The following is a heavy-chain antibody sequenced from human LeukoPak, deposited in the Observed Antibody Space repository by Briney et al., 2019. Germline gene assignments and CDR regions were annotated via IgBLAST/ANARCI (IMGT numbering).Heavy chain of an antibody. J-gene: IGHJ4*02. Sequence: ASVKVSCKASGYTFTGYYMHWVRQAAGQGLEWMGWINPKSGGTNYAQKFQGRVTMTRDTSISTAYMELSRLRSDDTAVYYCARGVSITMVRGVPPPLNYWGQGTLVTVSS. CDR1: GYTFTGYY. V-gene: IGHV1-2*02. D-gene: IGHD3-10*01. CDR2: INPKSGGT. CDR3: ARGVSITMVRGVPPPLNY.